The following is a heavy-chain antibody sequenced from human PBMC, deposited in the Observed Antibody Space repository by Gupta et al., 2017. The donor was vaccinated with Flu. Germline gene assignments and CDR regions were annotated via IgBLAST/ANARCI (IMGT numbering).Heavy chain of an antibody. Sequence: QVTLKEAGPALVTPTETLTLTCSFSGFSLKTRGVAVGWIRQSPGKALEWLAMIYWDDDQRLSPSLGDRLTVTKDPFKNEIILTMTNMGPADTAIYYCARRPPYLGNTSCFANWGPGTLVSVSS. D-gene: IGHD2-2*01. CDR1: GFSLKTRGVA. J-gene: IGHJ4*02. CDR3: ARRPPYLGNTSCFAN. V-gene: IGHV2-5*02. CDR2: IYWDDDQ.